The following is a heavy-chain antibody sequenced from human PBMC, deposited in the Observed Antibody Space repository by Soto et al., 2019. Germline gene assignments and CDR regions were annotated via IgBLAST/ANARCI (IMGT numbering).Heavy chain of an antibody. CDR1: RGSITTGVYY. CDR3: ARTKCSGGSCYSWSLEY. Sequence: SETLSLTCIFSRGSITTGVYYWSWIRQFPGKGLEWIGHRYYSESTYYNPSLKSRVSISLATSKNQFSLKLSFVTAADTAMYYCARTKCSGGSCYSWSLEYWGQGTPVTVSS. D-gene: IGHD2-15*01. J-gene: IGHJ4*02. V-gene: IGHV4-31*03. CDR2: RYYSEST.